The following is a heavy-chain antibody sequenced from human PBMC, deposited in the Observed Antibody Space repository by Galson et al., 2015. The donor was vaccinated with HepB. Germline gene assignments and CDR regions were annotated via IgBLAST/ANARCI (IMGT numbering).Heavy chain of an antibody. CDR3: ARGVGRGRRYSNTWQKDYYDMDV. D-gene: IGHD6-13*01. Sequence: SLRLSCAASGFSFSSNWMSWVRQAPGKGLEWVANINQDGSEKYYVDSVKGRFTVSRDNAKNSLYLQVNSLRAEDTAVYYCARGVGRGRRYSNTWQKDYYDMDVWGQGTTVTVSS. J-gene: IGHJ6*02. CDR1: GFSFSSNW. CDR2: INQDGSEK. V-gene: IGHV3-7*03.